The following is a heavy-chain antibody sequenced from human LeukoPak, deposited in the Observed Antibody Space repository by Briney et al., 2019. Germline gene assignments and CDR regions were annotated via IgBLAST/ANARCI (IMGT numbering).Heavy chain of an antibody. V-gene: IGHV1-18*01. CDR3: ARGRMYAREMRGAHDAFDI. CDR1: GYTFTSYG. Sequence: ASVKVSCKASGYTFTSYGISWVRQAPGQGLEWMGWISAYNGNTNYAQKLQGRVTMTTDTSTSTAYMELRSLRSDDTAVYYCARGRMYAREMRGAHDAFDIWGQGTMVTVSS. D-gene: IGHD2-8*01. CDR2: ISAYNGNT. J-gene: IGHJ3*02.